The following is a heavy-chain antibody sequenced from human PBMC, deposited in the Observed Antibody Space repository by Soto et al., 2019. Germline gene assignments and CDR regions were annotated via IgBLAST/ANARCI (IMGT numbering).Heavy chain of an antibody. CDR1: GFTFSSYG. V-gene: IGHV3-33*01. J-gene: IGHJ4*02. CDR2: IWYDGSNK. CDR3: ARVPSITIFASDY. D-gene: IGHD3-3*01. Sequence: GGSLRLSCAASGFTFSSYGMHWVRQAPGKGLEWVAVIWYDGSNKYYADSVKGRFTISRDNSKNTLYLQMNSLRAEDTAVYYCARVPSITIFASDYWGQGTLVTVSS.